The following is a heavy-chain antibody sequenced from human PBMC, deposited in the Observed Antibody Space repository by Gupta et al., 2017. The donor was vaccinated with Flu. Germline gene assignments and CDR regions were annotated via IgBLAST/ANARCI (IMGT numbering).Heavy chain of an antibody. Sequence: RQAPGQGLEWMGLIDPSDGRTGNAQKFQDRLTLTRDTSTSTVYMELNSLRSEDTAVYYCARDVRAVAGNGGIYYYFHAMDIWGQGTTVTVSS. D-gene: IGHD6-19*01. J-gene: IGHJ6*02. CDR2: IDPSDGRT. V-gene: IGHV1-46*03. CDR3: ARDVRAVAGNGGIYYYFHAMDI.